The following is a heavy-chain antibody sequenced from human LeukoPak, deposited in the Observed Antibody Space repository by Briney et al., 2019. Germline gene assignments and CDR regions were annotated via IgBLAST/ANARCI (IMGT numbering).Heavy chain of an antibody. V-gene: IGHV3-23*01. CDR2: ISGSGGST. CDR3: AKGGWGCSSTSCYADAFDI. D-gene: IGHD2-2*01. CDR1: GFTFSSYA. J-gene: IGHJ3*02. Sequence: GGSLRLSCAASGFTFSSYAMSWVRQAPGKGREWVSAISGSGGSTYYADSVKGRFTISRDNSKNTLYLQMNSLRAEDTAVYYCAKGGWGCSSTSCYADAFDIWGQGTMVTVSS.